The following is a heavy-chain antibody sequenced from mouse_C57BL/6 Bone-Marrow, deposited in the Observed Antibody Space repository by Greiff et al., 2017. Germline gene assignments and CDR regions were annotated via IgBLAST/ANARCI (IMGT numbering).Heavy chain of an antibody. CDR2: ISSGSSTI. CDR3: TRILLSWFAY. D-gene: IGHD1-1*01. J-gene: IGHJ3*01. CDR1: GFTFSDYG. V-gene: IGHV5-17*01. Sequence: EVMLVESGGGLVKPGGSKKLSCAASGFTFSDYGMDWVRQAPEKGLEWVAYISSGSSTIYYADTVKGRFTISRDNATNTLFLQMTSLRSEDTAMYYCTRILLSWFAYWGQGTLVTVSA.